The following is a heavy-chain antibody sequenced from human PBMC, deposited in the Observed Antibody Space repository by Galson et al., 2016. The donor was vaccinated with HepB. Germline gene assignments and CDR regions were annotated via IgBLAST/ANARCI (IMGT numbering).Heavy chain of an antibody. D-gene: IGHD3-10*01. CDR2: ISWDGRSP. J-gene: IGHJ6*02. Sequence: SLRLSCAASGFTFDDYTMHWVRQAPGKGLEWVALISWDGRSPDYADSVRGRFTISRDNRQNLLYLQMNDLTSEDTAVYYCGKDWGSLWESSGKGMDVWGQGTSVIVS. V-gene: IGHV3-43*01. CDR3: GKDWGSLWESSGKGMDV. CDR1: GFTFDDYT.